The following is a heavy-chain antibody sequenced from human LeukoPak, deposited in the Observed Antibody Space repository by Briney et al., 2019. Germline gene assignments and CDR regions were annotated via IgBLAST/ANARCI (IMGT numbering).Heavy chain of an antibody. J-gene: IGHJ4*02. Sequence: GGSLRLSCAASGFTFSSYAMSWVRQAPGKGLEWVSAISGSGGSTYYADSVKGRFTISRDNSKNTLYLQMNSLRAEDTAVYYCAKGPREATMIVVVTPFDYWGQGTLVTVSS. CDR3: AKGPREATMIVVVTPFDY. CDR2: ISGSGGST. CDR1: GFTFSSYA. V-gene: IGHV3-23*01. D-gene: IGHD3-22*01.